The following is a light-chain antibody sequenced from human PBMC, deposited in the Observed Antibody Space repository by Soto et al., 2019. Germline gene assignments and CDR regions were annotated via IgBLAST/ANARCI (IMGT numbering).Light chain of an antibody. Sequence: QSALTQPASVSGSPGQSITISCAGTTSDVGNYNLVSWYQQHPGKAPKLIIFEVSKRPLVVSSRFSGSRSGNTASLTISGLQVEDEADYYCSSYAGSNTLLFGGGTKLTVL. J-gene: IGLJ2*01. CDR3: SSYAGSNTLL. V-gene: IGLV2-23*02. CDR2: EVS. CDR1: TSDVGNYNL.